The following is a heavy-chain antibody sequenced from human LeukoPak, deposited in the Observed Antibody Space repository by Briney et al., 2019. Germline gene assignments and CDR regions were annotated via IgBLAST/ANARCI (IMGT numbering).Heavy chain of an antibody. V-gene: IGHV4-4*07. CDR3: ARGKDTAMVTGPWFDP. Sequence: SETLSLTCTVSGDSISSFYWSWIRQPAGKGLEWIGRFYTSGSTNYNPSLKSRVTMSVDTSKNQFSLKLSSVTAADTAVYYCARGKDTAMVTGPWFDPWGQGTLVTVSS. J-gene: IGHJ5*02. CDR2: FYTSGST. CDR1: GDSISSFY. D-gene: IGHD5-18*01.